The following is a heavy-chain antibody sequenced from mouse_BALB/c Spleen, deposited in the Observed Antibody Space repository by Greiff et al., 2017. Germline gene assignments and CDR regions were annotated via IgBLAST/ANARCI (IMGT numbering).Heavy chain of an antibody. J-gene: IGHJ3*01. V-gene: IGHV1-9*01. D-gene: IGHD4-1*01. CDR2: ILPGSGST. CDR1: GYTFSSYW. CDR3: ARRRLEVAY. Sequence: VQLQQSGAELMKPGASVKISCKATGYTFSSYWIEWVKQRPGHGLEWIGEILPGSGSTNYNEKFKGKATFTADTSSNTAYMQLSSLTSEDSAVYYCARRRLEVAYWGQGTLVTVSA.